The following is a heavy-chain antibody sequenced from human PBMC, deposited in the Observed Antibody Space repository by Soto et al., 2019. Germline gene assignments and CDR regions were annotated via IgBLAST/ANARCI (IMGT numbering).Heavy chain of an antibody. J-gene: IGHJ3*02. CDR3: PREGPNWAFDI. CDR1: GFTFSMSD. Sequence: EVQLVESGGGVVQPGGSLRLSCVASGFTFSMSDMHWVRQAPGAGLEWVSGIGTGDDTYYAESVKGRFTISRANAENSLYLQMNGLRAGDTAVYYCPREGPNWAFDIWGQGKMVTVSS. CDR2: IGTGDDT. V-gene: IGHV3-13*01. D-gene: IGHD2-8*01.